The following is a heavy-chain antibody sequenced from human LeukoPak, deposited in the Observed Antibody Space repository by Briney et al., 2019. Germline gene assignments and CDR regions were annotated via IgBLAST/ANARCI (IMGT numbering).Heavy chain of an antibody. D-gene: IGHD6-13*01. CDR2: ISDDGAYI. CDR3: ARDPHNVAANWFDP. CDR1: GFTFKDYA. J-gene: IGHJ5*02. V-gene: IGHV3-21*01. Sequence: GESLRLSCAASGFTFKDYALNWVRQTPGKGLEWVSSISDDGAYIYYADSVKGRFTISRGNANSSLYLQMDSLSPEDTAVYYCARDPHNVAANWFDPWGQGALVTVSS.